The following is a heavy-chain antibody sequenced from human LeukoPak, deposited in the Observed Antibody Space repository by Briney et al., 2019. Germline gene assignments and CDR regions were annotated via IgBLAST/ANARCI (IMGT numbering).Heavy chain of an antibody. Sequence: KSSGTLSLTCTVSGGSISSYYWSWIRQPPGKGLEWIGYIYYSGSTNYNPSLKSRVTISVDTSKNQFSLKLSSVTAADTAVYYCARTRYCSSTTCYYFDYWGQGTLVTVSS. V-gene: IGHV4-59*08. CDR2: IYYSGST. D-gene: IGHD2-2*01. CDR1: GGSISSYY. J-gene: IGHJ4*02. CDR3: ARTRYCSSTTCYYFDY.